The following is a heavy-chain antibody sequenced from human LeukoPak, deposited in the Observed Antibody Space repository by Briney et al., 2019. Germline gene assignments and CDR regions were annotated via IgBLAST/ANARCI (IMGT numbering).Heavy chain of an antibody. V-gene: IGHV3-48*04. D-gene: IGHD3-16*02. CDR2: ISSSGNTI. CDR1: EFTFNDYG. J-gene: IGHJ4*02. Sequence: QTGGSLRLSCNASEFTFNDYGMNWVRQAPGKGLEWVAFISSSGNTIYYADSVKGRFTISRDNAKRSLFLQMNSLRVEDTAVYYCVRDWGNDREFDYWGQGTLVTVSS. CDR3: VRDWGNDREFDY.